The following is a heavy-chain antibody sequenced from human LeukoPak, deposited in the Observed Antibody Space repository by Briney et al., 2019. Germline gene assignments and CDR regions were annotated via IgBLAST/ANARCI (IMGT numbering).Heavy chain of an antibody. V-gene: IGHV4-61*02. CDR1: GVSISSGSYY. J-gene: IGHJ5*02. CDR3: ARMNDFWSGLDR. Sequence: PSETLSLTCTVSGVSISSGSYYWRWIRPPAGKGLEWIGRIYTSGSTNYNPSLKSRVTISVDTSKNQFSLKLSSVTAADTAVYYCARMNDFWSGLDRWGQGTLVTVSS. D-gene: IGHD3-3*01. CDR2: IYTSGST.